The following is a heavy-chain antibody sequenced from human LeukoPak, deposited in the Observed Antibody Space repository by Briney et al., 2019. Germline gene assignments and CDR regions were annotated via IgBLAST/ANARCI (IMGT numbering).Heavy chain of an antibody. V-gene: IGHV3-30*02. CDR3: AKDQHPPSIAAQPIDY. CDR1: GFTFSSYG. D-gene: IGHD6-6*01. Sequence: GGSLRLSCAASGFTFSSYGMHWVRQAPGKGLEWVAFIRYDGSNKYYADSVKGRFTISRDNSKNTLYLQMNSLRAENTAVYYCAKDQHPPSIAAQPIDYWGQGTLVTVSS. CDR2: IRYDGSNK. J-gene: IGHJ4*02.